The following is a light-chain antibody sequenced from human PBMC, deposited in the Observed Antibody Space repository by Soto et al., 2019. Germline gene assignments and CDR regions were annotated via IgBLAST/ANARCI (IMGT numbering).Light chain of an antibody. J-gene: IGLJ2*01. CDR3: SSFTVTNKLV. CDR2: EVS. CDR1: SSDVGAYNY. V-gene: IGLV2-8*01. Sequence: QSVLTQPPSASGSPGQSVTISCTGTSSDVGAYNYVSWYQQHPGKAPKLMIYEVSKRPSGVPDRFSGSKSGNTASLTVSGLQAEDEADYYCSSFTVTNKLVFGGGTKVTVL.